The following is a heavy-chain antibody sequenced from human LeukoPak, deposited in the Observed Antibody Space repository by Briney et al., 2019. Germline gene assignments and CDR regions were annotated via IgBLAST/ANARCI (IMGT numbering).Heavy chain of an antibody. CDR3: ARLAKGVAATRRVGYYYGMDV. Sequence: PSQTLSLTCTVSGGSISSGCYYWSWIRQPAGKGREWTGRIYASGSTNHNPSLKSRVTISVDTSKNQFSLKLSSVTAADTAVYYGARLAKGVAATRRVGYYYGMDVWGQGTTVTVSS. J-gene: IGHJ6*02. CDR1: GGSISSGCYY. D-gene: IGHD2-15*01. V-gene: IGHV4-61*02. CDR2: IYASGST.